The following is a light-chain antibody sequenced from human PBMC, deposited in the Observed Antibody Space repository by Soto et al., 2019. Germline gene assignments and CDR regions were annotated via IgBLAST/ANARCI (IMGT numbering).Light chain of an antibody. Sequence: EIVLTQSPGTLSLSPGERATLACRASQSVSRSYLAWYQQKTGQAPRLLIYGTSSRATAIPDRFSGSGSGTDFTLPISRLEPEDFAVYYCHQYGSSSWTFGQGTKVEIK. CDR1: QSVSRSY. CDR3: HQYGSSSWT. V-gene: IGKV3-20*01. J-gene: IGKJ1*01. CDR2: GTS.